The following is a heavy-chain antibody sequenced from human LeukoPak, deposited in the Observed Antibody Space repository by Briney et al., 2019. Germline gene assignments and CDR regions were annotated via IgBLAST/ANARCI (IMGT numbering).Heavy chain of an antibody. Sequence: ASVKVSRKASGYTFSAYGLSWVRQAPGQGLEWMGWISAYNGNTNYAQKLQGRVTMTTDTSTSTAYMELRSLRSDDTAVYYCASSPQGYCSSTSCSNLHYWGQGTLVTVSS. J-gene: IGHJ4*02. CDR1: GYTFSAYG. V-gene: IGHV1-18*01. CDR3: ASSPQGYCSSTSCSNLHY. D-gene: IGHD2-2*01. CDR2: ISAYNGNT.